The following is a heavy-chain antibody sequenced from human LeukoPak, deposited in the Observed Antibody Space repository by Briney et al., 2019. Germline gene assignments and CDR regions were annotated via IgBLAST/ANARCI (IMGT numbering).Heavy chain of an antibody. Sequence: GGSLRLSCAASGFTFSSYAMSWVRQAPGKGLEWVSAISGSGGSTYYADSVKGRFTISRDNSKNTLYLQMNSLRAEDTAVYYCAKDAGNQLLSPASAFDIWGQGTMVTVSS. CDR1: GFTFSSYA. D-gene: IGHD2-2*01. V-gene: IGHV3-23*01. CDR3: AKDAGNQLLSPASAFDI. CDR2: ISGSGGST. J-gene: IGHJ3*02.